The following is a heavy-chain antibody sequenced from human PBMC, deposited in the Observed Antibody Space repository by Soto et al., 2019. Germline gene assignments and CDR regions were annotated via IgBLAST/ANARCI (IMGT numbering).Heavy chain of an antibody. J-gene: IGHJ4*02. CDR1: GFTFSSYA. V-gene: IGHV3-30*18. CDR2: ISYDGSNK. CDR3: AKNHFYDSSGDYFSEFDY. Sequence: GGSLRLSSAASGFTFSSYAMHWVRQGTGTGLEWVAVISYDGSNKYYEDSVKGRCTISRDNSKNTLYLQMNSLRAEDTAVYYCAKNHFYDSSGDYFSEFDYWGQGTLVTVSS. D-gene: IGHD3-22*01.